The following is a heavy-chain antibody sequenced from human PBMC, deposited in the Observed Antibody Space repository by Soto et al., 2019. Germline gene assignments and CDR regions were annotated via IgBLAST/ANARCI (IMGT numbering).Heavy chain of an antibody. CDR3: AKVLRQWLYDDASDI. CDR1: GFTFSNYG. Sequence: QVQLVESGGGVVQPGRSLRLSCAASGFTFSNYGMHWVRQAPGKGLEWVAVISYDGSNKHYADSVKGRFTISRDNSNNTLYLQMNSLRAEDMAVYYCAKVLRQWLYDDASDIWGQGTMVTVSS. J-gene: IGHJ3*02. V-gene: IGHV3-30*18. D-gene: IGHD6-19*01. CDR2: ISYDGSNK.